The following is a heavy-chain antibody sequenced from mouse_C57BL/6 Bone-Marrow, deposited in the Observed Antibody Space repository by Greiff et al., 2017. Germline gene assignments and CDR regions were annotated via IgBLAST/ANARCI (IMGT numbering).Heavy chain of an antibody. CDR3: ARYDYYAMDY. CDR2: IDPSSGYT. CDR1: GYTFTSYW. J-gene: IGHJ4*01. Sequence: VKLVESGAELAKPGASVKLSCTASGYTFTSYWMHWVKQRPGQGLEWIGYIDPSSGYTKYNQKFKDKATLTADTSSSTAYMQLSSLTYEDSAVYYCARYDYYAMDYWGQGTSVTVSS. V-gene: IGHV1-7*01.